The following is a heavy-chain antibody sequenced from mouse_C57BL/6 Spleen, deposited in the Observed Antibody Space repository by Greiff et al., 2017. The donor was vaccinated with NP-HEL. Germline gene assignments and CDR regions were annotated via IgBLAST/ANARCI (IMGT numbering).Heavy chain of an antibody. J-gene: IGHJ3*01. V-gene: IGHV1-52*01. CDR2: IDPSDSET. D-gene: IGHD1-1*01. CDR1: GYTFTSYW. Sequence: VQLQQSGAELVRPGSSVKLSCKASGYTFTSYWMHWVKQRPIQGLEWIGNIDPSDSETHYNQKFKDKATLTVDKSSSTAYMQLSSLTSEDSAVYYCAGSYYGSSYGFAYWGQGTLVTVSA. CDR3: AGSYYGSSYGFAY.